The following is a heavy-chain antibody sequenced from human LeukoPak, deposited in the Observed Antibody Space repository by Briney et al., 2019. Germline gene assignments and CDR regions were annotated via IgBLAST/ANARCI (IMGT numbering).Heavy chain of an antibody. J-gene: IGHJ6*02. D-gene: IGHD6-19*01. CDR3: ARDHRAIAVAGTGIYYYYGMDV. CDR2: ISSSSSTI. CDR1: GFTLSSYW. Sequence: SGGSLRLSCAASGFTLSSYWMNWVRQAPGKGLEWVSYISSSSSTIYYADSVKGRFTISRDNAKNSLYLQMNSLRAEDTAVYYCARDHRAIAVAGTGIYYYYGMDVWGQGTTVTVSS. V-gene: IGHV3-48*01.